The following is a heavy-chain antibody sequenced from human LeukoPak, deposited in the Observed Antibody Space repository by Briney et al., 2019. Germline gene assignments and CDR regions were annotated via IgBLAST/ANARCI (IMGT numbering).Heavy chain of an antibody. CDR3: AKSNAARDASGSDY. V-gene: IGHV3-7*01. Sequence: GGSLRPSCAASGFTFSSYWMGWVRQAPGKGLEWVANINQDGSETYYVDSVEGRITISRDNAKNSLYLQMNSLRAEDTAVYFCAKSNAARDASGSDYWGQGTLVTVSS. J-gene: IGHJ4*02. CDR1: GFTFSSYW. D-gene: IGHD3-10*01. CDR2: INQDGSET.